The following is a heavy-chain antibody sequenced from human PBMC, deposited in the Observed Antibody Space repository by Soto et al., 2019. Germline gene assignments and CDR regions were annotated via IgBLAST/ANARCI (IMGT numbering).Heavy chain of an antibody. CDR2: SYWDDDK. V-gene: IGHV2-5*02. CDR3: EHRGYTLHDLGASDI. Sequence: QITLKESGPTLVKPTQTLTLTCTFSGFSLSTSGVGVGWIRQPPGKALEWLARSYWDDDKRYSPSLKSRITITEDTSKNRVVPTTAVMDPEDTATYYCEHRGYTLHDLGASDIWGQGTMVTVSS. D-gene: IGHD1-1*01. J-gene: IGHJ3*02. CDR1: GFSLSTSGVG.